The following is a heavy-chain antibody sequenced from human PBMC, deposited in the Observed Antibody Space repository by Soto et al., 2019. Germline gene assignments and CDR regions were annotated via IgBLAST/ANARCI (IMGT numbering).Heavy chain of an antibody. Sequence: SVKVSCKASGGPFSSYAISWVRQAPGQGLEWMGGIIPIFGTANNAQKFQGRVTITADESTSTAYMELSSLRFEDTAVYYCARAYCGGDCYSVYYSYGMDVWGQGTTVTVSS. V-gene: IGHV1-69*13. CDR2: IIPIFGTA. D-gene: IGHD2-21*02. CDR3: ARAYCGGDCYSVYYSYGMDV. J-gene: IGHJ6*02. CDR1: GGPFSSYA.